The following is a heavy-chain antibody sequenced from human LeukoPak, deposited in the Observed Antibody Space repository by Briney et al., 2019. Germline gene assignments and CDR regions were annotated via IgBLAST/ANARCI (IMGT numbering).Heavy chain of an antibody. CDR2: IGGSGSTI. D-gene: IGHD1-1*01. J-gene: IGHJ3*02. V-gene: IGHV3-48*03. Sequence: PGGSLRLSCAASGFTFSSYEMNWVRQAPGKGLEWVSYIGGSGSTIYYADSVKGRLTISRDNAKNSLYLQMNRLRGEDTAVYYCARDYLVGGTDAFDIWGQGTMVTVSS. CDR1: GFTFSSYE. CDR3: ARDYLVGGTDAFDI.